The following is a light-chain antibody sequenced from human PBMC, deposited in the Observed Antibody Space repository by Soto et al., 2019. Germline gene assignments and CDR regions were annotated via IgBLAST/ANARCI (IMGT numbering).Light chain of an antibody. CDR2: GAS. J-gene: IGKJ4*01. V-gene: IGKV3-15*01. CDR3: QQYNNWPALT. CDR1: QSISSY. Sequence: EIVLTQSPATLSLSPGGRATLSCRASQSISSYLAWYQQKPGQAPRLLIYGASTRATGIPARFSGSGSGTEFTLTISSLQSEDFAVYYCQQYNNWPALTFGGGTKVDIK.